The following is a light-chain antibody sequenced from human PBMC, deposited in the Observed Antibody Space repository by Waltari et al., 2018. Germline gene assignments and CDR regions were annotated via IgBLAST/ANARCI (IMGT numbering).Light chain of an antibody. Sequence: EIVMTQSPATLSVSPGEGVTLSWRASQSVSTKLAWYQLKPGQAPRLLIYDASSRATGIPARFSGSGSGTEFTLTISSLQSEDFALYYCQQYHNWPPWTFGQGTKVEIK. CDR1: QSVSTK. V-gene: IGKV3D-15*01. CDR2: DAS. J-gene: IGKJ1*01. CDR3: QQYHNWPPWT.